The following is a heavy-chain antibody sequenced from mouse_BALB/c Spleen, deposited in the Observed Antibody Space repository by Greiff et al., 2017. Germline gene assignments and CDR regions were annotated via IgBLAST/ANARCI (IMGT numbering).Heavy chain of an antibody. J-gene: IGHJ4*01. CDR3: ARRGRYYAMDY. CDR2: SRNKANDYTT. V-gene: IGHV7-1*02. CDR1: GFTFSDFY. Sequence: EVQVVESGGGLVQPGGSLRLSCATSGFTFSDFYMEWVRQPPGKRLEWIAASRNKANDYTTEYSASVKGRFIVSRDTSQSILYLQMNALRAEDTAIYYCARRGRYYAMDYWGQGTSVTVSS.